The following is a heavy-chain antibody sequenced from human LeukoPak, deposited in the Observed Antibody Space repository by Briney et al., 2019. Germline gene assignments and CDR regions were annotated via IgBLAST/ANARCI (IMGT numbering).Heavy chain of an antibody. V-gene: IGHV5-51*01. CDR2: FYPADSDT. Sequence: GESLKISCKTSGYSFTSYWIGWVRQTPGKGLEWMGIFYPADSDTRYSPSFQGQVTISGDKSISTAYLQWSSLKASDTAMYYCARVLAAAGFYFDYWGQGTLVTVSS. D-gene: IGHD6-13*01. CDR3: ARVLAAAGFYFDY. J-gene: IGHJ4*02. CDR1: GYSFTSYW.